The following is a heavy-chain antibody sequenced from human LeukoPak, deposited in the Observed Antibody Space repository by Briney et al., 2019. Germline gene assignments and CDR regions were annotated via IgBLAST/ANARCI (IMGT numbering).Heavy chain of an antibody. J-gene: IGHJ3*02. CDR3: AWAFNVLRYFDWSIDAFDI. CDR2: IFPGDSDT. Sequence: GEALMISCRGSGCIFISYWIGCVLQKPGRGVEWMVVIFPGDSDTRYSPSFQGQVTISADKSISTAYLQWSSLKASDTAMYYCAWAFNVLRYFDWSIDAFDIWGQGTMVTVTS. CDR1: GCIFISYW. D-gene: IGHD3-9*01. V-gene: IGHV5-51*01.